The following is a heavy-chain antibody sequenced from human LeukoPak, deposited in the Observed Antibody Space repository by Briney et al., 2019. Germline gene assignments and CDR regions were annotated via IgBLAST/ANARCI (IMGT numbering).Heavy chain of an antibody. CDR2: ISGDGVST. V-gene: IGHV3-43*02. Sequence: GGSLRLSCVASGLPIADFAMHWVRQAPGKGLEWVSLISGDGVSTFYADSVKGRFGISRDNSKNSLSLEMNSLRTEDTAMYYCARESGKFDYWGQGTLVAVSS. J-gene: IGHJ4*02. CDR3: ARESGKFDY. CDR1: GLPIADFA.